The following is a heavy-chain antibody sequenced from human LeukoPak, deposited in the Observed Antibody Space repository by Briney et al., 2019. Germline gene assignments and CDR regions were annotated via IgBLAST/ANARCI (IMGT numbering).Heavy chain of an antibody. V-gene: IGHV4-39*01. J-gene: IGHJ4*02. CDR1: GGSISISSYY. D-gene: IGHD3-10*01. Sequence: SETLSLTCTVSGGSISISSYYWGWIRQPPGKGLEWIGSIYYGGSTYYNPSLKSRVTISVDTSKNQFSLKLSSVTAADTAVYYCARLSWDYGSGRYFDFWGQGTLVTVSS. CDR2: IYYGGST. CDR3: ARLSWDYGSGRYFDF.